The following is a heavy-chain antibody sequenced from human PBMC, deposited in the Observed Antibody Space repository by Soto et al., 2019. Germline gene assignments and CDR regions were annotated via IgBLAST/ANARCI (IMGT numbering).Heavy chain of an antibody. CDR2: INHSGST. V-gene: IGHV4-34*01. CDR3: ARPAYSSSVDY. J-gene: IGHJ4*02. CDR1: GGSFSGYY. D-gene: IGHD6-6*01. Sequence: KPSETLSLTCAVYGGSFSGYYWSWIRQPPGKGLEWIGEINHSGSTNYNPSLKSRVTISVDTSKNQFSLKLSSVTAADTAVYYCARPAYSSSVDYWGQGTLVTVSS.